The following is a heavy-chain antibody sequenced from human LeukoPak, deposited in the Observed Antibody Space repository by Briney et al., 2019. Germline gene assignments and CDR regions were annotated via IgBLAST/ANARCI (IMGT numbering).Heavy chain of an antibody. D-gene: IGHD1-7*01. CDR2: IYHSGST. CDR1: GGSISSGGYS. Sequence: PSETLSLTCAVSGGSISSGGYSWSWIRQPPGKCLEWIGYIYHSGSTYYNPSLKSRVTISVDRSKNQFSLKLSSVTAADTAVYYCARGKRGTTMYNWFDPWGQGTLVTVSS. V-gene: IGHV4-30-2*01. CDR3: ARGKRGTTMYNWFDP. J-gene: IGHJ5*02.